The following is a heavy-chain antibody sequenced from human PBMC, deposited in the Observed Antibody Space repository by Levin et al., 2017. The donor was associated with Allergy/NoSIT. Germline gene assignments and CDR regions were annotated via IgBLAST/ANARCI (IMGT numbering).Heavy chain of an antibody. CDR1: AGSISSSPYY. V-gene: IGHV4-39*01. Sequence: SQTLSLTCTVSAGSISSSPYYWGWIRQPPGKGLEWIGIIYDSVSTYYNPSLNSRVSISVDTSKNQFSLKLTSLTAADTAVYYCATGPVGFDSWGQGILVTVSS. J-gene: IGHJ4*02. CDR2: IYDSVST. CDR3: ATGPVGFDS.